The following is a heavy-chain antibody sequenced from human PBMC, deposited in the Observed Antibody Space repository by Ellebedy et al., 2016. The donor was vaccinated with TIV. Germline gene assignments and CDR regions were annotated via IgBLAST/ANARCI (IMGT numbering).Heavy chain of an antibody. CDR2: FNSDNGNT. J-gene: IGHJ4*02. D-gene: IGHD6-13*01. Sequence: AASVKVSCKASGYTFINYGLTWVRQAPGQGLEWMGWFNSDNGNTNYAQKFQGRVTMTTGTSTSTAYMELRSLRSDDTAVYYCARGGAAAGATPDYWGQGTLVTVSS. V-gene: IGHV1-18*01. CDR1: GYTFINYG. CDR3: ARGGAAAGATPDY.